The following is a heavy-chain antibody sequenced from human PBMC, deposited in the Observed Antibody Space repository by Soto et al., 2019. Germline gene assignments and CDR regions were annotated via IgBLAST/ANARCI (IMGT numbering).Heavy chain of an antibody. CDR2: IYYSGST. CDR3: AVVPAAKSPYYYGMDV. J-gene: IGHJ6*02. D-gene: IGHD2-2*01. V-gene: IGHV4-61*01. CDR1: GGSVSSGSYY. Sequence: QVQLQESGPGLVKPSETLSLTCTVSGGSVSSGSYYWSWIRQPPGKGLEGIGYIYYSGSTNYNPSLKSRVTISVDTSKNQFSLKLSSVTAADTAVYYCAVVPAAKSPYYYGMDVWGQGTTVTVSS.